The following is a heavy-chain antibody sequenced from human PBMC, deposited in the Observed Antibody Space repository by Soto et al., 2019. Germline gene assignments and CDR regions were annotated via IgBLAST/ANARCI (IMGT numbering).Heavy chain of an antibody. D-gene: IGHD3-10*01. CDR1: GYSIRSGYY. V-gene: IGHV4-38-2*02. CDR3: AALWFGELAFNY. CDR2: VYHNGIM. Sequence: SETLSLTCSVSGYSIRSGYYWGWVRQAPGKGLEWLGSVYHNGIMFHNPSFQSRVTISVDTSKNQFSLNLRSVTAADTAVYYCAALWFGELAFNYWGHGILVTVYS. J-gene: IGHJ4*01.